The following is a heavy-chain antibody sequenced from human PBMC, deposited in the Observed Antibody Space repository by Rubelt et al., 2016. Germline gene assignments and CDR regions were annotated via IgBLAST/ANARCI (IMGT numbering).Heavy chain of an antibody. Sequence: EVEKPGASVKLSCKASGYTFTDYAMHWVRQAPGQGLEWMGWINTNTGNPTYAQGFTGRFVFSLDTSVSTAYLQISSLKAEDTAVYYCLTSRNYYYYGMDVWGQGTTVTVSS. CDR1: GYTFTDYA. D-gene: IGHD1-14*01. J-gene: IGHJ6*02. V-gene: IGHV7-4-1*02. CDR3: LTSRNYYYYGMDV. CDR2: INTNTGNP.